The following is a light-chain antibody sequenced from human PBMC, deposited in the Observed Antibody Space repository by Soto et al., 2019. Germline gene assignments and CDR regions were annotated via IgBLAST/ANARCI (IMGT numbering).Light chain of an antibody. Sequence: EIVLTQSPGTLYLSPGERATLSCRASQSVTSSYLAWYQQKPGQAPRLLIYGASSRATGIPDRFSGSGSGTDFTLTISRLEPEDCAVYYCQQYGSSPRFGQGTKVEIK. J-gene: IGKJ1*01. CDR2: GAS. CDR3: QQYGSSPR. V-gene: IGKV3-20*01. CDR1: QSVTSSY.